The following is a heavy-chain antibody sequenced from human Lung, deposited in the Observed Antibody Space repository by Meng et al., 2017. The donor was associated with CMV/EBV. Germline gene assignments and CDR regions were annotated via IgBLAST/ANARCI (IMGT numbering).Heavy chain of an antibody. V-gene: IGHV3-49*04. CDR2: IRSKAYGGTT. CDR1: GFTFGDYA. CDR3: TRDPGLSTSWYFDY. J-gene: IGHJ4*02. D-gene: IGHD2/OR15-2a*01. Sequence: GESLKISCTASGFTFGDYAMSWVRQAPGKGLEWVGFIRSKAYGGTTEYAASVKGRFTISRDDSKSIAYLQMNSLNTEDTAMYYCTRDPGLSTSWYFDYWGKGTLVTVSS.